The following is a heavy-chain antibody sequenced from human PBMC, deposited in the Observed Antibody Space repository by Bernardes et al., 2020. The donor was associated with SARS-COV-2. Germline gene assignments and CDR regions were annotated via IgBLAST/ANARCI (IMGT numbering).Heavy chain of an antibody. D-gene: IGHD3-10*01. V-gene: IGHV3-21*01. Sequence: GGSLRLSCAASGFTFNTYSMNWVRQAPGEGLEWVSSINGRGNYIYYGDSVKGRFIISRDNAKNSLYLQMKSLRAEDTAIYYCVREFSPITGSSSWTGFDCWGQGTLVTVSS. CDR3: VREFSPITGSSSWTGFDC. J-gene: IGHJ4*02. CDR2: INGRGNYI. CDR1: GFTFNTYS.